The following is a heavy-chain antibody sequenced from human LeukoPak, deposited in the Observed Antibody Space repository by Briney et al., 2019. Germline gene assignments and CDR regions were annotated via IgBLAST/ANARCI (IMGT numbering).Heavy chain of an antibody. CDR3: VKPSGYSGYGYFFGY. CDR1: GFTFSSSA. CDR2: IVSNGGST. J-gene: IGHJ4*02. D-gene: IGHD5-12*01. V-gene: IGHV3-64D*06. Sequence: GGSLRLSCSASGFTFSSSAMHWVRQAPGKGLEYVSAIVSNGGSTYYADSVKGRFTISRDNSKNTLYLQMSSLRAEDTAVYYCVKPSGYSGYGYFFGYWGQGTLATVSS.